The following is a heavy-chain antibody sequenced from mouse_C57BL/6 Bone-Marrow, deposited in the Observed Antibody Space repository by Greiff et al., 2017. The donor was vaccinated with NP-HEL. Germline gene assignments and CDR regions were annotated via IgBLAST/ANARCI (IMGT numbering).Heavy chain of an antibody. V-gene: IGHV1-15*01. Sequence: VQLQESGAELVRPGASVTLSCKASGYTFTDYEMHWVKQTPVHGLEWIGAIDPETGGTAYNQKFKGKAILTADKSSSTAYMELRSLTSEDSAVYYCTYGCSGYYAMDFWGRGTSVTVTA. CDR3: TYGCSGYYAMDF. D-gene: IGHD1-1*01. CDR1: GYTFTDYE. J-gene: IGHJ4*01. CDR2: IDPETGGT.